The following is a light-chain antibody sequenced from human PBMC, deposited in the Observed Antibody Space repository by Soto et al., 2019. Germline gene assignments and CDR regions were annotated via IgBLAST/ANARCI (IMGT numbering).Light chain of an antibody. CDR1: QSVSSSY. CDR3: QQYGSSPH. J-gene: IGKJ5*01. Sequence: EIVLTQSPGTLSLSPGERDNLSCRASQSVSSSYLAWYQQKPGQAPRLLIYCASSRATGIPDRFSGSGSGTDFTLTISRLEPEDFAVYYCQQYGSSPHFGQGTRLEIK. CDR2: CAS. V-gene: IGKV3-20*01.